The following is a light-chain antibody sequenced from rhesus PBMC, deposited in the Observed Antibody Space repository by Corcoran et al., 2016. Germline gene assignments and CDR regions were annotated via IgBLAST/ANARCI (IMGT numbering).Light chain of an antibody. CDR3: QQYNSDPWT. V-gene: IGKV1-37*01. J-gene: IGKJ1*01. Sequence: DIQMPQSPSSLSASVGDRVTLTCRASQGLSSYLAWYQQKPGKAPKPLIYYASNLESGVPSRFSGSGSGTEFTLTISSLQPEDFATYYCQQYNSDPWTFGQGTKVEIK. CDR1: QGLSSY. CDR2: YAS.